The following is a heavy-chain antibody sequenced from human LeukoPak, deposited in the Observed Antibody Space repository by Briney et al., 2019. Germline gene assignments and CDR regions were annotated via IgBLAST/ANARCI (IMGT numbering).Heavy chain of an antibody. Sequence: SETLSLTCTVSGGSISRYYWGWVRQPPGKGLEWIGNIFYSGSTYYSPSLKSRVTISLDTSRNQFSLKLNSVTAADTAVYYCAKSNGYGLVDIWGQGTMVTVSS. CDR2: IFYSGST. CDR1: GGSISRYY. CDR3: AKSNGYGLVDI. J-gene: IGHJ3*02. D-gene: IGHD3-10*01. V-gene: IGHV4-39*07.